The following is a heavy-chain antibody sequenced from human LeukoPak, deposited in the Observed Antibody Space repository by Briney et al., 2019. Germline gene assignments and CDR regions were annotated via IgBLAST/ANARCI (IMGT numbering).Heavy chain of an antibody. CDR3: ARHLSRYCSSTSCYLGAFDI. CDR1: GRSISSSSYY. CDR2: NYYSGST. Sequence: PSETLSLTCTLSGRSISSSSYYWRWIRQPPGKGLEWFGWNYYSGSTYYNPSLTSRDTISLDPSMNEFSLKLSSVTAADTAVYYCARHLSRYCSSTSCYLGAFDIWGQGTMVTVSS. J-gene: IGHJ3*02. D-gene: IGHD2-2*01. V-gene: IGHV4-39*01.